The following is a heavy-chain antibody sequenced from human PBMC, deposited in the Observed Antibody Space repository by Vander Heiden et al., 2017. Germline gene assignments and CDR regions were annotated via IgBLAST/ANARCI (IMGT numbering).Heavy chain of an antibody. CDR3: ARDRTFYGAGDDGFDV. V-gene: IGHV3-33*01. CDR1: RFTSSGYN. J-gene: IGHJ3*01. D-gene: IGHD3-16*01. CDR2: VWFDGGDK. Sequence: QVRLVESGGGVVQPGTSLRLSCAASRFTSSGYNMHWVRQAPGKGLEWVAVVWFDGGDKYYGDSVKGRFTISRDNSKNTVFLQIKSLRGEDTAVYYCARDRTFYGAGDDGFDVWGQGTMVSVSS.